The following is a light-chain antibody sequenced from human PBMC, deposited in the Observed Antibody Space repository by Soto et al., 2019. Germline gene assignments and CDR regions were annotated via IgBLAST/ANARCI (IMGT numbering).Light chain of an antibody. Sequence: EIVLTQSPGTLSLSPGERATLSCRASQRVSSSYLAWYQQKPGQAPRLLIYGASSRATGIPDRFSGSGSGTDFTLTISRLEPEDFAVYYCQQYGSSVRTFGQGTKLEIK. CDR2: GAS. V-gene: IGKV3-20*01. J-gene: IGKJ2*01. CDR3: QQYGSSVRT. CDR1: QRVSSSY.